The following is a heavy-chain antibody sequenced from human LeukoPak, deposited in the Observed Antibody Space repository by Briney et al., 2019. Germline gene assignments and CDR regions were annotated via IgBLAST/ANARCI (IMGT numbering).Heavy chain of an antibody. Sequence: GGSLRLSCAASGLSFSSSGMNWVRQAPGKGLEWVSYITATGSTIYYADSVKGRFSISRDNSRSSLFLSMSSLRAEDTAVYYCARSIIVGETGAVDVWGQGKMVTVS. CDR1: GLSFSSSG. CDR2: ITATGSTI. CDR3: ARSIIVGETGAVDV. V-gene: IGHV3-48*03. D-gene: IGHD1-26*01. J-gene: IGHJ3*01.